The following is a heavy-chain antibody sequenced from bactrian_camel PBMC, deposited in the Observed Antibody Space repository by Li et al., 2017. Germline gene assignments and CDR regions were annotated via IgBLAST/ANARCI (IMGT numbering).Heavy chain of an antibody. J-gene: IGHJ4*01. CDR2: IVWGGSP. V-gene: IGHV3S59*01. CDR1: GYTVSSTR. D-gene: IGHD1*01. Sequence: DVQLVESGGGSVQAGGSLRLSCAASGYTVSSTRMGWFRQAPGKEREGVAHIVWGGSPNYADSVKGRFTISKDNAKNTLYLQMNSLKPEDTAMYYCAARPYWTKAAPGESRFTGCDYNYYGQGTQV.